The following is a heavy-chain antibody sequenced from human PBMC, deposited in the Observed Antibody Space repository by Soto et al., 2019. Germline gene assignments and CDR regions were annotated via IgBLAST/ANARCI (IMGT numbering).Heavy chain of an antibody. CDR1: GDSVSSKSAA. Sequence: SQTLSLTCVISGDSVSSKSAAWNWIRQSPSRGLEWLGRTYYRSKWSTDYAVSVKSRITINPDTSKNQFSLQLNSVTPEDTALYYCTRALSGSYDSWGQGTLVTVSS. CDR2: TYYRSKWST. CDR3: TRALSGSYDS. J-gene: IGHJ5*01. V-gene: IGHV6-1*01. D-gene: IGHD1-26*01.